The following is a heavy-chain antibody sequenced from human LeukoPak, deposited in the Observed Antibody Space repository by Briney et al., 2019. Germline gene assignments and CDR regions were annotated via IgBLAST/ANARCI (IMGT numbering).Heavy chain of an antibody. CDR1: GGSISSYY. Sequence: SETLSLTCTVSGGSISSYYWSWIRQPPGKGLEWIGYIYYTGSTNYNPSLKSRVTISVDTSKNQFSLTLSSVTAADTAVYYCARGHYGSGTGTYSHWGQGTLVTVSS. D-gene: IGHD3-10*01. V-gene: IGHV4-59*01. J-gene: IGHJ4*02. CDR2: IYYTGST. CDR3: ARGHYGSGTGTYSH.